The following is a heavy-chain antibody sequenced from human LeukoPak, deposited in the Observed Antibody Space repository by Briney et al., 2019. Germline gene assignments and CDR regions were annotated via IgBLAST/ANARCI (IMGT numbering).Heavy chain of an antibody. CDR2: IYYSGST. D-gene: IGHD3-10*01. Sequence: SQTLSLTCTVSGGSISSGGYYWSWIRQHPGKGLEWIGYIYYSGSTYYNPSLKSRVTISVDTSKNQFSLKLSSVTAADTAVYYCARGSAVRGGYGSIDYWGQGTLVTVSS. CDR3: ARGSAVRGGYGSIDY. J-gene: IGHJ4*02. V-gene: IGHV4-31*03. CDR1: GGSISSGGYY.